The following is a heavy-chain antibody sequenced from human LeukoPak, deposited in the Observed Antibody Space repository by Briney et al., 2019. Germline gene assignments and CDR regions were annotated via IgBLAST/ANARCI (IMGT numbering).Heavy chain of an antibody. CDR1: GGSISSYY. V-gene: IGHV4-59*01. CDR2: IYYSGGT. J-gene: IGHJ4*02. Sequence: SETLSLTCTVSGGSISSYYWSWIRQPPGKGLEWIGYIYYSGGTNYNPSLKSRVTISVDTSKNQFSLKLSSVTAADTAVYYCARSKRYFDYWGQGTLVTVSS. CDR3: ARSKRYFDY.